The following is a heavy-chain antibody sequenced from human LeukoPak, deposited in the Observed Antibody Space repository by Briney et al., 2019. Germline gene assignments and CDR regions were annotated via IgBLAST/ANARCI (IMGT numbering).Heavy chain of an antibody. V-gene: IGHV3-73*01. CDR3: TRRPPIAAAGPSDY. CDR1: GFTFSGSA. Sequence: GGSLRLSCAASGFTFSGSAMHWVRQASEKGLEWVGRIRSKANSYATAYAASVKGRFTISRDDSKNTAYLQMNSLKTEDTAVYYCTRRPPIAAAGPSDYWGQGTLVTVSS. D-gene: IGHD6-13*01. J-gene: IGHJ4*02. CDR2: IRSKANSYAT.